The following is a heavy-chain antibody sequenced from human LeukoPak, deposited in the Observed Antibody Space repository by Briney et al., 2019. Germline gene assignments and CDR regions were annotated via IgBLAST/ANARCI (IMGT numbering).Heavy chain of an antibody. CDR1: GFTFSSYA. V-gene: IGHV3-23*01. CDR2: ISGSGGST. CDR3: ANKGPVRVFPCDY. D-gene: IGHD2-2*01. Sequence: GGSLRLSCAASGFTFSSYAMSWVRQAPGKGLEWVAAISGSGGSTYYADSVKGRFTISRDNSKNTLYLQMNSLRAEDTAVYYCANKGPVRVFPCDYWGQGTLVTVSS. J-gene: IGHJ4*02.